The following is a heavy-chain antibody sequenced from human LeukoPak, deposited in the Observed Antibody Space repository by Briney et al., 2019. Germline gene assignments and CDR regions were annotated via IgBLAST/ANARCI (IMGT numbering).Heavy chain of an antibody. D-gene: IGHD1-26*01. J-gene: IGHJ4*02. Sequence: PGGSLGLSCAASGFTFTSHSMNWVRQAPGKGLEWVSTISGGGGSTYYADSVKGRFTISRDNSKNTLYLQVNSLRAEDTAVYYCAKGGKWDVTPFDYWGQGTLVTVSS. V-gene: IGHV3-23*01. CDR2: ISGGGGST. CDR3: AKGGKWDVTPFDY. CDR1: GFTFTSHS.